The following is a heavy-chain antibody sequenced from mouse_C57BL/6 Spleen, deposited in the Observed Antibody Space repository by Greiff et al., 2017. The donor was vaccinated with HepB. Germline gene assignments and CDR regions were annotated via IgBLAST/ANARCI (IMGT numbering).Heavy chain of an antibody. D-gene: IGHD2-3*01. CDR1: GYTFTSYW. V-gene: IGHV1-55*01. J-gene: IGHJ4*01. Sequence: VQGVESGAELVKPGASVKMSCKASGYTFTSYWITWVKQRPGQGLEWIGDIYPGSGSTNYNEKFKSKATLTVDTSSSTAYMQLSSLTSEDSAVYYCARKGLLQGYAMDYWGQGTSVTVSS. CDR3: ARKGLLQGYAMDY. CDR2: IYPGSGST.